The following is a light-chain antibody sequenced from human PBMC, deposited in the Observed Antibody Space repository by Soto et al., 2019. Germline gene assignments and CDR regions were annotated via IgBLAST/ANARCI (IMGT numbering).Light chain of an antibody. J-gene: IGLJ2*01. V-gene: IGLV2-23*02. CDR2: EVS. CDR1: SSDVGSYNL. Sequence: QSVLTQPASVSGSPGQSITISCTGTSSDVGSYNLVSWYQQHPGKAPKLMIYEVSKRLSGVSNRFSGSKSGNTASLTISGLQAEDEADYYCCSYAGSSTLFGGGTKVTVL. CDR3: CSYAGSSTL.